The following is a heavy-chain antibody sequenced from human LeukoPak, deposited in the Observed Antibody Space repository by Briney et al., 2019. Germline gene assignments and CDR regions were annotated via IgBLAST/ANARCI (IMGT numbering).Heavy chain of an antibody. V-gene: IGHV1-69*04. J-gene: IGHJ3*02. D-gene: IGHD4-23*01. Sequence: ASVKVSCKASGGTFSSYAISWVRQAPGQGLEWMGRIIPILGIANYAQKFQGRVTITADKSTSTAYMELSSLRSEDTAVYYCARDHPYGGNAFDIWGQGTMVTVSS. CDR2: IIPILGIA. CDR3: ARDHPYGGNAFDI. CDR1: GGTFSSYA.